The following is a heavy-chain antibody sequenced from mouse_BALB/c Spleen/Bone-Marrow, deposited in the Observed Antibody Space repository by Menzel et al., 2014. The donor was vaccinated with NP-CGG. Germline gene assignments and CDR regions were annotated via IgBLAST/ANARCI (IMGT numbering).Heavy chain of an antibody. Sequence: EVQVVESGGGLVKPGGSLKLSCAASGFSFRSYAMSWVRQTPERRLEWVASIISGGNTYYPDSVKGRFTISRDNARTIIYLQMSSLTSEDTATYYCARGPSYGNYLYYALDYWGQGTSVTVSS. J-gene: IGHJ4*01. CDR3: ARGPSYGNYLYYALDY. D-gene: IGHD2-10*02. V-gene: IGHV5-6-5*01. CDR2: IISGGNT. CDR1: GFSFRSYA.